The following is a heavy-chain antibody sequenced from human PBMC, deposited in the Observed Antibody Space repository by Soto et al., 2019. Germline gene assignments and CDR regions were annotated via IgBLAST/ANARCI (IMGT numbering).Heavy chain of an antibody. Sequence: EVQLVESGGGLVKPGGSLRLSCAASGFTFSDYSMNWVRQAPGKGLEWVSSISGSGGFIYYADSVKGRLTIYRYNAKNSLYRQLNSLRAENTAVYYCAREQGGSSTICSKATSGHFDYWGQGTVVTVSS. D-gene: IGHD2-2*01. CDR1: GFTFSDYS. J-gene: IGHJ4*02. V-gene: IGHV3-21*01. CDR2: ISGSGGFI. CDR3: AREQGGSSTICSKATSGHFDY.